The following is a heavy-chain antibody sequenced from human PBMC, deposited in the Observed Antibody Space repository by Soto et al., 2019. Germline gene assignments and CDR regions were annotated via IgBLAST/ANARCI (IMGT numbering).Heavy chain of an antibody. J-gene: IGHJ4*02. Sequence: GGSLRLSCAASGFSFSNYWIHWVRQDPGKGLVWVSRVDSDGTTTNYADSVKGRFTISRDNASNTVYLQMNSLRAEDTAIYYCARGAFRAYYFDYWGLGTLVTVSS. CDR3: ARGAFRAYYFDY. V-gene: IGHV3-74*01. D-gene: IGHD3-10*01. CDR1: GFSFSNYW. CDR2: VDSDGTTT.